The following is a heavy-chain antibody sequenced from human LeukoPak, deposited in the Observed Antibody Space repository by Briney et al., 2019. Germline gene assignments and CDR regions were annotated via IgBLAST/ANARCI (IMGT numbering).Heavy chain of an antibody. Sequence: ASVKVSCKASGYTFTGYYMHWVRQAPGQGLEWMGWINPNSGGTNYAQKFQGRVTMTRDTSISTAHMELSRLRSDDTAVYYCARVGSYGGIAAAGRNRRFDPWGQGTLVTVSS. D-gene: IGHD6-13*01. V-gene: IGHV1-2*02. CDR3: ARVGSYGGIAAAGRNRRFDP. CDR1: GYTFTGYY. J-gene: IGHJ5*02. CDR2: INPNSGGT.